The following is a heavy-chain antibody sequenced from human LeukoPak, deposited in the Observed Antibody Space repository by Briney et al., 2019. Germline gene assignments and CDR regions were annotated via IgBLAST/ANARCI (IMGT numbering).Heavy chain of an antibody. CDR1: GGSISSSYSY. CDR3: AREARGKFDY. D-gene: IGHD6-6*01. V-gene: IGHV4-39*07. J-gene: IGHJ4*02. CDR2: IYYSGST. Sequence: SETLSLTCTVSGGSISSSYSYWGWIRQPPGKGLEWIGNIYYSGSTYYNPSLKSRVTISVDTSKNHFSLKLNSVTAADTAVYYCAREARGKFDYWGQGTLVTVSS.